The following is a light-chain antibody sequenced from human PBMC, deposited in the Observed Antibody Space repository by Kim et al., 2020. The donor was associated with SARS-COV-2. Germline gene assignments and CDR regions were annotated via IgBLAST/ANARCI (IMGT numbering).Light chain of an antibody. Sequence: QSITISCTGSGRDIGDYNFVSWYQQFPGKAPKLILYAVVKRPSGLSSRFSGSKSGNTASLSISGLQAEDEADYYCSSFSTSGTHVIFGGGTQLTVL. CDR2: AVV. CDR3: SSFSTSGTHVI. J-gene: IGLJ2*01. CDR1: GRDIGDYNF. V-gene: IGLV2-14*03.